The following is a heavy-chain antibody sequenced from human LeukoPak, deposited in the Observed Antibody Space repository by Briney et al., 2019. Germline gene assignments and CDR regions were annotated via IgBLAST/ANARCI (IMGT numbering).Heavy chain of an antibody. J-gene: IGHJ4*02. D-gene: IGHD2-2*01. CDR3: AKDRYQLLFETLFDY. CDR2: IRYDGSNE. V-gene: IGHV3-30*02. Sequence: PGRSLRLSCAASGFTFSSYAMYWVRQAPGKGLEWVAFIRYDGSNEYYADSVKGRFTISRDNSKNTLYLQMNTLRAEDTAVYYCAKDRYQLLFETLFDYWGQGALVTVSS. CDR1: GFTFSSYA.